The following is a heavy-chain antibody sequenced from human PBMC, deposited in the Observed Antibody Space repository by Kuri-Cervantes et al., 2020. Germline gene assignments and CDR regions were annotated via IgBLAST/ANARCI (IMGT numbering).Heavy chain of an antibody. CDR2: ISYDGSNE. Sequence: GGSLRLPCAASGFTFSSYGMHWVRQAPGKGLEWVAIISYDGSNEYYADSVKGRFTISRDNSKNTLYLQMNSLRAEDTAVYYCAKEGSGGDTGYEPDYWGQGTLVTVSS. CDR3: AKEGSGGDTGYEPDY. J-gene: IGHJ4*02. V-gene: IGHV3-30*18. D-gene: IGHD5-12*01. CDR1: GFTFSSYG.